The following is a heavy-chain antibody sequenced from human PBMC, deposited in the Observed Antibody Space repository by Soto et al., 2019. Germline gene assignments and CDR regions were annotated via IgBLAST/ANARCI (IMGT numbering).Heavy chain of an antibody. Sequence: ASVKVSCKASGYTFTSYYIHWVRQAPGQGLEWMGKINPSGGSTSYAQKFQGRVTMTRDTSTSTVYMELSSLRSEDTAVYYCGRCGVVGGSFYYMDVWGKGTTVTVSS. CDR2: INPSGGST. J-gene: IGHJ6*03. CDR3: GRCGVVGGSFYYMDV. V-gene: IGHV1-46*03. D-gene: IGHD3-22*01. CDR1: GYTFTSYY.